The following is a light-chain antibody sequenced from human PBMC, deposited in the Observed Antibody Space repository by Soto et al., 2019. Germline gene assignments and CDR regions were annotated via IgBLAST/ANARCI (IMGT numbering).Light chain of an antibody. CDR1: QSVSSH. Sequence: EIVMTPSPATLSVSPGERATLSCRASQSVSSHLAWYQQQLGQAPRLLIYEASTWATGIPARFSGSGSGTEFIITISRLQSEDFAVYYCQQYNKWPLTFGGGTKVEVK. CDR2: EAS. CDR3: QQYNKWPLT. J-gene: IGKJ4*01. V-gene: IGKV3-15*01.